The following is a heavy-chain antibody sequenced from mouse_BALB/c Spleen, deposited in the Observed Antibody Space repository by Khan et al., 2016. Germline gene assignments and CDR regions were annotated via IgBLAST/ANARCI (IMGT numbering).Heavy chain of an antibody. CDR1: GYTFSDYW. J-gene: IGHJ2*01. CDR2: ILPGSGNT. CDR3: ARGGDNPFFDY. Sequence: VQLQASGAELMKPGASVKISCKATGYTFSDYWIEWFKQRPGHGLEWIGEILPGSGNTNYNEKCKGKATFTADTSSNTAYMQLSSLTSEASAVYYCARGGDNPFFDYWGQGTTLTVSS. V-gene: IGHV1-9*01. D-gene: IGHD1-3*01.